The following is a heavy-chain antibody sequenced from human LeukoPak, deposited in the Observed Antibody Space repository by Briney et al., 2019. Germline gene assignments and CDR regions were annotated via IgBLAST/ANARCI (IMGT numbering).Heavy chain of an antibody. V-gene: IGHV1-18*01. CDR1: GYIFTTYA. CDR3: ASHSSGHYYYYYMDV. J-gene: IGHJ6*03. D-gene: IGHD6-19*01. Sequence: ASVKVSCKASGYIFTTYAITWVRQAPGQGLEWMGGISAFNGNANYAQKFQGRVTITTDESTSTAYMELSSLRSEDTAVYYCASHSSGHYYYYYMDVWGKGTTVTVSS. CDR2: ISAFNGNA.